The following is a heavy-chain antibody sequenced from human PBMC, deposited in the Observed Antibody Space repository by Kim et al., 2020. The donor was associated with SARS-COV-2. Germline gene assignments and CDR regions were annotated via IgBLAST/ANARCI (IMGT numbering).Heavy chain of an antibody. Sequence: SGPTLVNPPQTLTLTCTFSGFSLSTSGVGVGWIRQPPGKALEWLALIYWDDDKRYSPSLKSRLTITKDTSKNQVVLTMTNMDPVDTATYYCAHLLPYDRVGAFDIWGQGTMVTVSS. V-gene: IGHV2-5*02. CDR1: GFSLSTSGVG. CDR2: IYWDDDK. D-gene: IGHD3-22*01. CDR3: AHLLPYDRVGAFDI. J-gene: IGHJ3*02.